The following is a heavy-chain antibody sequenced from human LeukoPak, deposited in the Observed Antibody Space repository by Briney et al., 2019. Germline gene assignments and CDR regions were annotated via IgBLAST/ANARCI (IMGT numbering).Heavy chain of an antibody. D-gene: IGHD6-13*01. CDR3: ARRIAAPGNDAFDI. J-gene: IGHJ3*02. V-gene: IGHV1-2*02. Sequence: GASGKVSCKASGYTFTDYYIHWVRQAPGQGLGWMGWINPNSGDTNYAQKFQGRVTMTRDTSISTAYMELSRLRSDDTAVYYCARRIAAPGNDAFDIWGQGAMVTVSS. CDR2: INPNSGDT. CDR1: GYTFTDYY.